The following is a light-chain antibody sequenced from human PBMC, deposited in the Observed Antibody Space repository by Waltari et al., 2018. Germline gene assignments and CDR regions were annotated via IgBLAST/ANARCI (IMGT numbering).Light chain of an antibody. CDR1: SSDVGAYNY. CDR2: DVN. V-gene: IGLV2-14*03. J-gene: IGLJ3*02. CDR3: SSFTTTNSWV. Sequence: HSALAQPASVSGSPGQSISLSCTGTSSDVGAYNYVSWYQQHPGKAPRLMIYDVNNRPSGVSNRFSGSKSGNTASLTISGLQAEDEADYYCSSFTTTNSWVFGGGTKLTVL.